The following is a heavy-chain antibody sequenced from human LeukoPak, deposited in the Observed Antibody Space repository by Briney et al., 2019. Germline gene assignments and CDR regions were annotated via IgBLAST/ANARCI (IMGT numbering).Heavy chain of an antibody. J-gene: IGHJ4*02. CDR1: GFTFSDYY. Sequence: GGSLRLSCAASGFTFSDYYMSWIRQAPGKGLEWVSYISSSGSTIYYADSVKGRFTISRDNAKNSLYLQMNSLRVEDTAVYYCATVGPPSRLAYCGGDCSIDYWGQGTLVTVSS. D-gene: IGHD2-21*02. V-gene: IGHV3-11*01. CDR2: ISSSGSTI. CDR3: ATVGPPSRLAYCGGDCSIDY.